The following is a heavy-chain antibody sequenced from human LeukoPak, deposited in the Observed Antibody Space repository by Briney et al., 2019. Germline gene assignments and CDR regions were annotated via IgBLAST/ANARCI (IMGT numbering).Heavy chain of an antibody. Sequence: GASVRVSCKASGYTFTGYYIHWVRQAPGQGLQWMGWINPNSGFAHYPQNFQGRLTMTRDTSISTVYMELSGLRSDDTAVYYCARGQQWLEAFDYWGLGTLVTVSS. J-gene: IGHJ4*02. CDR1: GYTFTGYY. D-gene: IGHD6-19*01. CDR2: INPNSGFA. V-gene: IGHV1-2*02. CDR3: ARGQQWLEAFDY.